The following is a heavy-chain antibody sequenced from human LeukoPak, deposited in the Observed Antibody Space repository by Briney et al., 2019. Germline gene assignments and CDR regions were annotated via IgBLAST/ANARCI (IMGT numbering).Heavy chain of an antibody. Sequence: ASVKVSCKASGYTFTSYAMQWVRQAPGQRLEWMGWINAGNGNTKYSQKFQGRVTITRDTSASTAYMELSSLRSEDTAVYYCARLGAGTVLFDYWGQGTLVTVSS. CDR1: GYTFTSYA. CDR2: INAGNGNT. V-gene: IGHV1-3*01. CDR3: ARLGAGTVLFDY. J-gene: IGHJ4*02. D-gene: IGHD6-13*01.